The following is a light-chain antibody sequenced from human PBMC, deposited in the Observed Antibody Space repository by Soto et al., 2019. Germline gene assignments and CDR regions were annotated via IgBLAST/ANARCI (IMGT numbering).Light chain of an antibody. V-gene: IGKV3-20*01. Sequence: EIVLTQSPGTLSLSPGERATLSCRASQSVSSSYLAWYQQKPGQAPRLLIYGASSRATDIPDSFSGSGSGTDFTLTISRLEPEDFAVYYCQQYGSSPKTFGQGTKLEIK. J-gene: IGKJ2*01. CDR3: QQYGSSPKT. CDR1: QSVSSSY. CDR2: GAS.